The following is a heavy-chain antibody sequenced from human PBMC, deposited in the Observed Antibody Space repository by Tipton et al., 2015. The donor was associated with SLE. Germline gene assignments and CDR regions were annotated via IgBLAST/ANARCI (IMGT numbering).Heavy chain of an antibody. Sequence: LRLSCTVSGGSISSSSYFWSWIRQPPGKGLEWIGEINHSGSTNYNPSLKSRVTISVDTSKNQFSLKLSSVTAADTAVYYCARLDYDSSYWGQGTLVTVSS. CDR1: GGSISSSSYF. CDR2: INHSGST. J-gene: IGHJ4*02. CDR3: ARLDYDSSY. V-gene: IGHV4-39*07. D-gene: IGHD3-22*01.